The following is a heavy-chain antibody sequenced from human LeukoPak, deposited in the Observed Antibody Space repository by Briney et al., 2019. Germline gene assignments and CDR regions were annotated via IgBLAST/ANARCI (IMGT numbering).Heavy chain of an antibody. Sequence: ASVKVSCKASGYTFTSYGISWVRQAPGQGLEWMGWISAYNGNTNYAQKLQGRVTMTTDTSTSTAYMELRSLRSDDTAVYYCARDLSGWPNYYYYGMDVRGQGTTVTVSS. CDR2: ISAYNGNT. V-gene: IGHV1-18*01. CDR3: ARDLSGWPNYYYYGMDV. J-gene: IGHJ6*02. D-gene: IGHD6-19*01. CDR1: GYTFTSYG.